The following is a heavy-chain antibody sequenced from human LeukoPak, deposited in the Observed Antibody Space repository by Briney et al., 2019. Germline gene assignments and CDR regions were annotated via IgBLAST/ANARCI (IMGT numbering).Heavy chain of an antibody. CDR2: ITGSGGST. J-gene: IGHJ5*02. CDR1: GFTLSSYV. D-gene: IGHD6-13*01. CDR3: AKDKGSSWPKNWFDP. V-gene: IGHV3-23*01. Sequence: PGGSLRLSCAASGFTLSSYVMSWVRQAPGKGLEWVSAITGSGGSTYYADSVKGRFTISRDNSKNTLYLQMNSLRAEDTAIYYCAKDKGSSWPKNWFDPWGQGTLVTVSS.